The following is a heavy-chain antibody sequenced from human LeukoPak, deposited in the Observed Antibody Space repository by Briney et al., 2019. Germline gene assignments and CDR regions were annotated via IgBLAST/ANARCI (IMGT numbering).Heavy chain of an antibody. J-gene: IGHJ5*02. D-gene: IGHD2-2*01. V-gene: IGHV1-69*06. CDR3: ARAGYCSSTSCSNWFDP. CDR2: IIPIFGTA. Sequence: SVKVSCKASGGTFSSYAISWVRQAPGQGLEWMGGIIPIFGTANYAQKFQGRVTITADKSTSTAYMELSSLRSEDTAVYYCARAGYCSSTSCSNWFDPWGQGTLVTVSS. CDR1: GGTFSSYA.